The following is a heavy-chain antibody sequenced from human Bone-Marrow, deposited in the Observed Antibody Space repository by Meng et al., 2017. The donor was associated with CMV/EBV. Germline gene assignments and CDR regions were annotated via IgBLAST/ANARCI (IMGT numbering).Heavy chain of an antibody. J-gene: IGHJ4*02. CDR3: ARDLDYGDYASDY. V-gene: IGHV1-2*02. CDR2: INPNSGDT. Sequence: QLVQSGAEVNKPGAQMKVSCRASGYTFTGYYMHWVRQAPGQGVEWMGWINPNSGDTNYAQKFQGRVTMTRDTSISTAYMELSRLRSDDTAVYYCARDLDYGDYASDYWGQGTLVTVSS. CDR1: GYTFTGYY. D-gene: IGHD4-17*01.